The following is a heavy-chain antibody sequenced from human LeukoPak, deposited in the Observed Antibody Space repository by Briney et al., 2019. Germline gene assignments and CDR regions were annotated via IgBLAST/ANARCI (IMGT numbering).Heavy chain of an antibody. CDR3: ARERHSDDAFDI. CDR1: GFTVSSNY. V-gene: IGHV3-66*01. J-gene: IGHJ3*02. Sequence: GGSLRLSCAASGFTVSSNYMSWVRQAPGKGLEWVSVIYSGGSTYYADSVKGRFTISRDNSKNTLYLQMSSLRAEDTAVYYCARERHSDDAFDIWGQGTMVTVSS. D-gene: IGHD3-3*02. CDR2: IYSGGST.